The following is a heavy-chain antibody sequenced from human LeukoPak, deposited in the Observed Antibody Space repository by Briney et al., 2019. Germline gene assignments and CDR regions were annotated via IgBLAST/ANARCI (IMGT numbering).Heavy chain of an antibody. J-gene: IGHJ4*02. V-gene: IGHV1-18*01. Sequence: ASVKVSCKASGYTFTSYGISWVRQAPGQGLEWMGWISAYNGNTNYAQKLQGRLTMTEDTSTATAYMELSSLRSEDTAVYFCATGGVWDLLNYWGQGTLVTVSS. CDR3: ATGGVWDLLNY. CDR1: GYTFTSYG. CDR2: ISAYNGNT. D-gene: IGHD3-16*01.